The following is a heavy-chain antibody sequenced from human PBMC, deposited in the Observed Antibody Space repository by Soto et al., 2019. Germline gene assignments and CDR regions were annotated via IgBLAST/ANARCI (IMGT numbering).Heavy chain of an antibody. CDR3: ARDEKYYFDY. J-gene: IGHJ4*02. CDR2: ISGSSSSI. V-gene: IGHV3-48*01. CDR1: GFTFSRYS. Sequence: SLRLSCAASGFTFSRYSMNWVRQAPGKGLEWVSYISGSSSSIYYADSVKGRFTISRDNAKNSLYLQMNSLRAEDTAVYYCARDEKYYFDYWGQGTLVTVSS.